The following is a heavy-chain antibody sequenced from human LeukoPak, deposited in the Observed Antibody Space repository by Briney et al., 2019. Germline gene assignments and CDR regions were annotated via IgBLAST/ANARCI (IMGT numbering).Heavy chain of an antibody. CDR3: ARQHCSGGDCYFFD. Sequence: GGSLRLSCAASGFTFSDYYMSWIRQAPGKGLEWVSYISSSSSTIYYADSVKGRFTISRDNAKNSLYLQMNSLRAEDTAVYYCARQHCSGGDCYFFDWGQGTLVTVSS. CDR2: ISSSSSTI. CDR1: GFTFSDYY. J-gene: IGHJ4*02. D-gene: IGHD2-15*01. V-gene: IGHV3-11*04.